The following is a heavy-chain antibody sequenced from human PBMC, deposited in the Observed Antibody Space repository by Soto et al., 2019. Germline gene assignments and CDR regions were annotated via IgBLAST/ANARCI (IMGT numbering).Heavy chain of an antibody. V-gene: IGHV1-18*01. D-gene: IGHD3-22*01. Sequence: QVQLVQSGVEVKKPGASVKVSCKPSGYTFSSHGLSWVRQAPGQGLEWLGWISTWDDDTNYAQKFQGRITMTTDSATSTGYMELRSLRPDDTAVYYCVRDYTFSSEDCFDPWGQGTLVIVSS. CDR1: GYTFSSHG. J-gene: IGHJ5*02. CDR2: ISTWDDDT. CDR3: VRDYTFSSEDCFDP.